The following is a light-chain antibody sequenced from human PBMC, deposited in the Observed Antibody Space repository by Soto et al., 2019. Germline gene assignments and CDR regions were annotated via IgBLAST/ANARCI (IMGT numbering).Light chain of an antibody. J-gene: IGKJ5*01. CDR1: QTIDTN. Sequence: EIVMTQSPGTLSVSPGERATLSCRASQTIDTNLAWYQQKPGQAPRLLIYGASTRATGIPARFSGSGSGTDFTLTINSLEPDDFAVYYCQQRDSWPITFGQGTRLEIK. V-gene: IGKV3-15*01. CDR2: GAS. CDR3: QQRDSWPIT.